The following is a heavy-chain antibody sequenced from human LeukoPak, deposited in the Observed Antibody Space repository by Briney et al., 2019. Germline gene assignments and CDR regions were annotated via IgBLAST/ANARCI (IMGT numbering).Heavy chain of an antibody. V-gene: IGHV4-59*01. J-gene: IGHJ6*02. CDR2: IYYSGST. CDR1: GGSISSYY. CDR3: ARAWSSRLGYYYGMDV. Sequence: SETLSLTCTVSGGSISSYYWSWIRQPPGEGLEWIGYIYYSGSTNYNPSLKSRVTISVDTSKNQFSLKLSSVTAADTAVYYCARAWSSRLGYYYGMDVWGQGTTVTVSS. D-gene: IGHD1-26*01.